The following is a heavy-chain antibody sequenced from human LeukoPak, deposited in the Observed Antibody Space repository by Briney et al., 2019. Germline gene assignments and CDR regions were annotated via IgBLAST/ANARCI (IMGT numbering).Heavy chain of an antibody. J-gene: IGHJ4*02. Sequence: GRSLRLSCAASGFTFSSYGMHWVRQAPGKGLEWVAVISYDGSNKYYADSVKGRFTISRDNSKNTLYLQMNSLRAEDTAVYYCAKDQVSYYGSGSYYNQDYWGQGTLVTVSS. D-gene: IGHD3-10*01. CDR3: AKDQVSYYGSGSYYNQDY. CDR2: ISYDGSNK. V-gene: IGHV3-30*18. CDR1: GFTFSSYG.